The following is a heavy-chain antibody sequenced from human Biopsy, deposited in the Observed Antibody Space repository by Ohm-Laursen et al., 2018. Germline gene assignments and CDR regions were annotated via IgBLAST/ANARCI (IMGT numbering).Heavy chain of an antibody. Sequence: GSLRLSCSASGFNLSAFALHWVRQASGRGLEWVGRIKKKSNNDAAAYAESMKGRFRIFRDDSKSASFLQMNSLKIEDTAVYFCTRSAGYGYDYWGQGILVTVSS. J-gene: IGHJ4*02. CDR3: TRSAGYGYDY. CDR1: GFNLSAFA. D-gene: IGHD5-12*01. CDR2: IKKKSNNDAA. V-gene: IGHV3-73*01.